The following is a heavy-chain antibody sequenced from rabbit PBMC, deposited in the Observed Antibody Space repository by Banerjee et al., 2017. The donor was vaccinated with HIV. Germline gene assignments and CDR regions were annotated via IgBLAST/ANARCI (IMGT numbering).Heavy chain of an antibody. V-gene: IGHV1S45*01. Sequence: QEQLVESGGGLVHPEGSLTPTCKASGFSFSDTDVMCWVRQAPGKGLQWIACINASTGKPVYATWASGRFTISRTSSTTVTLHMTSLTAADRATYFCARDLVGVIGWNFYLWGPGTLVTVS. J-gene: IGHJ4*01. D-gene: IGHD2-1*01. CDR2: INASTGKP. CDR1: GFSFSDTDV. CDR3: ARDLVGVIGWNFYL.